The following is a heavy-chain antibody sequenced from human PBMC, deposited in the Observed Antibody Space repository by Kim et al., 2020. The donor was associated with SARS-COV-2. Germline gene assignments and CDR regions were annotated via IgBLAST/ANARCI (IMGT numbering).Heavy chain of an antibody. CDR2: T. D-gene: IGHD3-16*01. V-gene: IGHV4-31*02. J-gene: IGHJ5*02. Sequence: TSYHPSPKSRVTISVATSKNQFSLKLGSVTAADTAGYYCARGAWGGWFDPWGQGTLVTVSS. CDR3: ARGAWGGWFDP.